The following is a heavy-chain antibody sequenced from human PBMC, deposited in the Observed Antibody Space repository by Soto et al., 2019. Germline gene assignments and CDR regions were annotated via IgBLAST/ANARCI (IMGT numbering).Heavy chain of an antibody. CDR2: IIPIFGTA. D-gene: IGHD2-2*02. V-gene: IGHV1-69*01. Sequence: QVQLVQSGAEVKKPGSSVKVSCKASGGTFSSYAIGWVRQAPGQGLEWMGGIIPIFGTANYAQKFQGRVTITADESTSTAYMELSSLRSEDTAVYYCATCSSTSCYTADDAFDIWGQGTMVTVSS. CDR3: ATCSSTSCYTADDAFDI. J-gene: IGHJ3*02. CDR1: GGTFSSYA.